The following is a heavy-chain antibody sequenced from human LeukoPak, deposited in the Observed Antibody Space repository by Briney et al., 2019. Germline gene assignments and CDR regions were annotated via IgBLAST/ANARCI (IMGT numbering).Heavy chain of an antibody. J-gene: IGHJ3*02. CDR3: ARDRLKYSSSWYLAFDI. V-gene: IGHV3-11*01. CDR1: GFTFSDYY. CDR2: ISSSGSTI. Sequence: GGPLRLSCAASGFTFSDYYMSWIRQAPGKGLEWVSYISSSGSTIYYADSVKGRFTISRDNAKNSLYLQMNSLRAEDTAVYYCARDRLKYSSSWYLAFDIWGQGTMVTVSS. D-gene: IGHD6-13*01.